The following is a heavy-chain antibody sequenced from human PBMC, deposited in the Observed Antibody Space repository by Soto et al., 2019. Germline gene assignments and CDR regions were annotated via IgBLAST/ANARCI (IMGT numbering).Heavy chain of an antibody. CDR2: INHSGST. CDR3: ASPLGYCSGGGCYAFDI. J-gene: IGHJ3*02. CDR1: GGSFSGYY. V-gene: IGHV4-34*01. D-gene: IGHD2-15*01. Sequence: SETLSLTCAVYGGSFSGYYWSWIRQPPGKGLEWIGEINHSGSTNYNPSLKSRVTISVDTSKNQFSLKLSSVTAADTAVYYCASPLGYCSGGGCYAFDIWGQGTMVTVSS.